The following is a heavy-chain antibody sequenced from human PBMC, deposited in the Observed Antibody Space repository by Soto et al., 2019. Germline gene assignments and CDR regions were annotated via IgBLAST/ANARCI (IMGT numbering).Heavy chain of an antibody. CDR1: GGSFSGYY. CDR3: ARGPPMTTVVTPLTWRDY. J-gene: IGHJ4*02. Sequence: QVQLQQWGAGLLKPSETLSLTCAVYGGSFSGYYWSWIRQPPGKGLEWIGEINHSGSTNYNPSLKSRVTISVDTSKNQFSLKLSSVTAADTAVYYCARGPPMTTVVTPLTWRDYWGQGTLVTVSS. D-gene: IGHD4-17*01. CDR2: INHSGST. V-gene: IGHV4-34*01.